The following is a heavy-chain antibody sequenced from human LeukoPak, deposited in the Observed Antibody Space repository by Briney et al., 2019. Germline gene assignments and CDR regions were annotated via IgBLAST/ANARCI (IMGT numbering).Heavy chain of an antibody. CDR3: ARHSSPQFDSSGWYYYYYYGMDV. CDR1: GYSFTNYW. J-gene: IGHJ6*02. D-gene: IGHD6-19*01. Sequence: GESLKISCKGSGYSFTNYWIGWVRQMPGKGLEWMGIIYPGDSDTRYSPSFQGQVTISADKSISTAYLQWSSLKASDTAMYYCARHSSPQFDSSGWYYYYYYGMDVWGQGTTVTVSS. V-gene: IGHV5-51*01. CDR2: IYPGDSDT.